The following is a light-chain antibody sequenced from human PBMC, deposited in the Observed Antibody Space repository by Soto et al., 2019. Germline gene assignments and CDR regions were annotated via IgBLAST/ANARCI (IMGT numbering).Light chain of an antibody. CDR2: GAS. CDR3: QQYNNWPRT. V-gene: IGKV3-15*01. CDR1: QSVSSN. J-gene: IGKJ1*01. Sequence: EIVMTQSPTTLSVSPGERATLSCRASQSVSSNLAWYQQKPGQAPRLLIYGASTRATGIPARFSGSGSGTEFTLTLSTPQSEDFTVYYCQQYNNWPRTFGQGTKVEIK.